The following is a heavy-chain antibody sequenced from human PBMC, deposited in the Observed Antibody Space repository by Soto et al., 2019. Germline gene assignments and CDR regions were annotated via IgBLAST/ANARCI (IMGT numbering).Heavy chain of an antibody. Sequence: ASVKVSCKASGYSFTDYHIHWVRKAPGQGLEWLGRINPKSGGTSTAQKFQGWVTMTTDTSISTASMELTRLTSDDTAIYYCARGDSTDCSNGVCSFFYNHDMDVWGQGTTVTVSS. J-gene: IGHJ6*02. D-gene: IGHD2-8*01. CDR2: INPKSGGT. V-gene: IGHV1-2*04. CDR3: ARGDSTDCSNGVCSFFYNHDMDV. CDR1: GYSFTDYH.